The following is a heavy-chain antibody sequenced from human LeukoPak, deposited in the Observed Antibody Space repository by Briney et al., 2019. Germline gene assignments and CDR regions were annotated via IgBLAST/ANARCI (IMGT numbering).Heavy chain of an antibody. V-gene: IGHV1-2*02. J-gene: IGHJ4*02. D-gene: IGHD2-15*01. Sequence: ASVKVSCKASGYTFTGYYMHWVRQAPGQGLEWMGWINPNSGGTNYAQKFQGRVTMTRDTSISTAYMGLSRLRSDDTAVYYCARGDYCSGGSCYLALYYWGQGTLVTVSS. CDR3: ARGDYCSGGSCYLALYY. CDR1: GYTFTGYY. CDR2: INPNSGGT.